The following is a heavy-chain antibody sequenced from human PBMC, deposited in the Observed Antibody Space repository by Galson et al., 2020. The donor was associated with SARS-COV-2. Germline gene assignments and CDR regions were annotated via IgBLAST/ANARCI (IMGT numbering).Heavy chain of an antibody. CDR3: ARLDAYGPGY. CDR2: ISSSGRTI. CDR1: GFTFSNYE. Sequence: GESLKISCAASGFTFSNYEMNWVRQAPGKGLEWASYISSSGRTIHYADSVKGRFTISRDNAKSSQSLQMNSLRAEDTAVYYCARLDAYGPGYWGQGTLVTVSS. D-gene: IGHD2-21*01. J-gene: IGHJ4*02. V-gene: IGHV3-48*03.